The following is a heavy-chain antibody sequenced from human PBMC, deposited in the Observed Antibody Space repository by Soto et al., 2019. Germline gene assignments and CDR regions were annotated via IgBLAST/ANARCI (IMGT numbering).Heavy chain of an antibody. J-gene: IGHJ4*02. CDR2: ISYTGAST. V-gene: IGHV3-23*01. CDR1: GXPFKSFT. D-gene: IGHD2-21*01. CDR3: TKVIWGRPEFDH. Sequence: HPXGSLRLSCAASGXPFKSFTMNWVRQAPGKGLEWVSAISYTGASTYYADSVKCRFTISRYNSKNTLYLQMNSMRGEDTAVYYCTKVIWGRPEFDHWGQGTLVTVSS.